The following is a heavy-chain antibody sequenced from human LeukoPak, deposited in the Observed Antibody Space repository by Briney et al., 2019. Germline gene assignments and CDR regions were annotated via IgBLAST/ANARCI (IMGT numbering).Heavy chain of an antibody. D-gene: IGHD4-17*01. V-gene: IGHV3-13*01. J-gene: IGHJ2*01. CDR1: GFTFSRSD. CDR2: IGAGGYT. CDR3: AREIHDHSDPNWFFDL. Sequence: GGSLRLSCAASGFTFSRSDMHWVRQAPGKGLEWVSAIGAGGYTYHSGSVEGRFTISREYARNSLYLQMNSLRAGDTAFYYCAREIHDHSDPNWFFDLWGRGTLVTVSS.